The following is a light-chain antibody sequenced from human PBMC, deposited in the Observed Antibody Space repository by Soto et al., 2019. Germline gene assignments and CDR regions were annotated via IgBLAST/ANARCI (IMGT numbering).Light chain of an antibody. V-gene: IGLV2-14*01. J-gene: IGLJ3*02. CDR1: SSDVGGFKY. CDR2: GVS. CDR3: SSYRDSYTWV. Sequence: QSALTQPASVSGSPGRSITISCTGTSSDVGGFKYISWYQLLPGKAPQLLIYGVSHRPSGVSNRFSGSASDNTASLTISGLQAEDEGDYYCSSYRDSYTWVFGGGTKVTVL.